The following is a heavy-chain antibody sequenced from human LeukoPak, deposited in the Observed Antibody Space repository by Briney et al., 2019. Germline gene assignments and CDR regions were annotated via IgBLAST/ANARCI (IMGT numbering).Heavy chain of an antibody. J-gene: IGHJ4*02. Sequence: SETLSLTCTVSGGSISSYYWSWIRQPPGRGLEWIGYIYYSGSTNYNPSLKSRVTISVDTSKNQFSLKLSSVTAADTAVYYCAGGSQQPSGSYFDYWGQGTLVTVSS. CDR1: GGSISSYY. CDR3: AGGSQQPSGSYFDY. CDR2: IYYSGST. V-gene: IGHV4-59*01. D-gene: IGHD1-26*01.